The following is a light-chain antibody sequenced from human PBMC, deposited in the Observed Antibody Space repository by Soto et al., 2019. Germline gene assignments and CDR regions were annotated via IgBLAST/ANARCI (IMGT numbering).Light chain of an antibody. CDR1: QYIGSY. CDR3: QQSYGTPLN. V-gene: IGKV1-39*01. J-gene: IGKJ4*01. Sequence: DIQMTQSPSSLSASVGDRVTIACRASQYIGSYLSWYQRKPGKAPRLIIYAASSLQSGVPSRFSGSGSATDFTLTRSSLQPEDYSTYYCQQSYGTPLNFGGGTKVEIK. CDR2: AAS.